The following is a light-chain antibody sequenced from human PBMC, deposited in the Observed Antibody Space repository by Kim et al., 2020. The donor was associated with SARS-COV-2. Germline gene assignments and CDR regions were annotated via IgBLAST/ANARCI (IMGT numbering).Light chain of an antibody. CDR3: QVWDSSTYVV. J-gene: IGLJ2*01. CDR2: RDN. V-gene: IGLV3-9*01. CDR1: NIGSKT. Sequence: SYELTQPLSVSVALGQTARITCGGNNIGSKTAHWYQQKPGQAPLLVIYRDNNRPSGIPERFSGSNSGNTATLTISSAQAGDEADYYCQVWDSSTYVVFGG.